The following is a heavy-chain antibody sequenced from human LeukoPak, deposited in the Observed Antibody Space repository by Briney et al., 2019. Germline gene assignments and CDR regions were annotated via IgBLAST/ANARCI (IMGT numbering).Heavy chain of an antibody. CDR2: INPNSGVT. V-gene: IGHV1-2*02. Sequence: DSVKVSCTGSGYTFIDHYMHWVRQAPGQGLEWMAKINPNSGVTAYAERFQGRVTLTRDTSISTVYMELRTLTSGDTAVYYCARPSDYGDYIDYWGQGTLVTVSS. CDR3: ARPSDYGDYIDY. J-gene: IGHJ4*02. CDR1: GYTFIDHY. D-gene: IGHD4-17*01.